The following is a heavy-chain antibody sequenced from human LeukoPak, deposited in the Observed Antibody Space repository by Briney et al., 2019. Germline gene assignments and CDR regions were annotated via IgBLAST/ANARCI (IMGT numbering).Heavy chain of an antibody. V-gene: IGHV4-59*01. D-gene: IGHD4-17*01. CDR3: ARGEDGDYYFQH. CDR1: GGSISSDY. CDR2: IYFSGST. J-gene: IGHJ1*01. Sequence: TSETLSLTCTVSGGSISSDYWSWIRQPPGKGLEWIGYIYFSGSTNYNPSLKSRVTISVDTSKNQFSLKLSSVTAADTAVYYCARGEDGDYYFQHWGQGTLVTVSS.